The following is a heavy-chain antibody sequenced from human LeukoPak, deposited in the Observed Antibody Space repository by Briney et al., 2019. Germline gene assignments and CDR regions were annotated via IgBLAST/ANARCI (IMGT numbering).Heavy chain of an antibody. CDR3: AKTTVTSEEYYYYYMDV. CDR2: ISAYNGNT. CDR1: DYTFTSYG. Sequence: GASVKVSCKASDYTFTSYGISWVRQAPGQGLEWMGWISAYNGNTNYAQKLQGRVTMTTDTSTSTAYMELRSLRSDDTAVYYCAKTTVTSEEYYYYYMDVWGKGTTVTVSS. D-gene: IGHD4-17*01. V-gene: IGHV1-18*01. J-gene: IGHJ6*03.